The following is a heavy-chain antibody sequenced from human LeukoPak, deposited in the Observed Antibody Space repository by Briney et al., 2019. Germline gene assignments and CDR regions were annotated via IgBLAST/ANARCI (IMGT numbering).Heavy chain of an antibody. CDR2: IYYSGST. Sequence: TSDTLSLTCTVSGGSISSYYWSWIRQPPGKGLEYIGYIYYSGSTNYNPSLKSRVTISVDTSKNQFSLKLSSVAAADTAVYYCARTEESGYSYGYFGYYYYMDVWGKGTTVTISS. J-gene: IGHJ6*03. V-gene: IGHV4-59*07. D-gene: IGHD5-18*01. CDR1: GGSISSYY. CDR3: ARTEESGYSYGYFGYYYYMDV.